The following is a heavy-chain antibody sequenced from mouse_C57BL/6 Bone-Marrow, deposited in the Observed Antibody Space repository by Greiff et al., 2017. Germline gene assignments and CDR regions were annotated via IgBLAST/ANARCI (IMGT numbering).Heavy chain of an antibody. CDR1: GYTFTSYW. V-gene: IGHV1-52*01. CDR2: IDPSDSDT. Sequence: QVQLQQPGAELVRPGSSVKLSCKASGYTFTSYWMHWVKQRPIQGLEWIGNIDPSDSDTHYNQKFKDKATLTVDKSSSTAYMQLSSLTSEDSAVYYCARKAYDSNLDYWGQGTTLTVSS. CDR3: ARKAYDSNLDY. D-gene: IGHD2-5*01. J-gene: IGHJ2*01.